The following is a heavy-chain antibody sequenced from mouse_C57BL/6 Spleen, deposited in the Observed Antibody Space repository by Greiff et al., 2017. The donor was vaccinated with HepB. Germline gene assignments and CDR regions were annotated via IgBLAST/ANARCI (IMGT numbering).Heavy chain of an antibody. CDR1: GFTFSDYY. CDR2: INYDGSST. J-gene: IGHJ2*01. D-gene: IGHD1-1*01. CDR3: ARDGPHGSFDY. Sequence: EVKLMESEGGLVQPGSSMKLSCTASGFTFSDYYMAWVRQVPEKGLEWVANINYDGSSTYYLDSLKSRFIISRDNAKNILYLQMSSLKSEDTATYYCARDGPHGSFDYWGQGTTLTVSS. V-gene: IGHV5-16*01.